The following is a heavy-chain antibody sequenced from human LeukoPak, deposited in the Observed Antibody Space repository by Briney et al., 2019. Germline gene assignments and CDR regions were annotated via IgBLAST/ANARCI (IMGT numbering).Heavy chain of an antibody. J-gene: IGHJ1*01. CDR1: ADSITSGY. V-gene: IGHV4-59*08. CDR3: AGRGQRYFRD. Sequence: SETLSLTCSISADSITSGYWSLIRQPPGKGLEWTGYIYGIENTDYNPSLKSRVTISLDTSKNQLSLNRTAVTAADTAVYYCAGRGQRYFRDWGQGTLVTVSS. CDR2: IYGIENT.